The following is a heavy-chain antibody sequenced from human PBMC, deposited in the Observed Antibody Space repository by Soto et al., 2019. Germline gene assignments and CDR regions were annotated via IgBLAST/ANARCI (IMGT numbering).Heavy chain of an antibody. CDR3: ARSYGGNVDY. CDR1: GGYISSGCYY. J-gene: IGHJ4*02. V-gene: IGHV4-31*03. D-gene: IGHD1-26*01. Sequence: QEQLPETGTGLVKPSQPLSLTCTVPGGYISSGCYYWSWIGQHPGKGLEWIGYIYYSRRTYYNPSLKSRVTIPLGTSKNQFSLTLSSVTAADTAVYYCARSYGGNVDYCGQGTMVTVSS. CDR2: IYYSRRT.